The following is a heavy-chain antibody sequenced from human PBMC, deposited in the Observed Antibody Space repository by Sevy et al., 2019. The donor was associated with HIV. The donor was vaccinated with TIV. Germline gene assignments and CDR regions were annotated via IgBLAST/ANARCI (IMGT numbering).Heavy chain of an antibody. CDR1: GFTFSSYS. CDR2: ISSSSSTI. V-gene: IGHV3-48*01. D-gene: IGHD6-6*01. Sequence: GGSLRLSCAASGFTFSSYSMNWVRQAPGKGLEWVSYISSSSSTIYYADSVKGRFTISRDNAKNSLYLQMNSLRAEDTAVYYCAGDKGRAARPINWFDPWGQGTLVTVSS. CDR3: AGDKGRAARPINWFDP. J-gene: IGHJ5*02.